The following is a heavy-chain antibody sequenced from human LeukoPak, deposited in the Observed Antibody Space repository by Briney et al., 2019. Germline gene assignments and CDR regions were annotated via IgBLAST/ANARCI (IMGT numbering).Heavy chain of an antibody. V-gene: IGHV1-2*04. J-gene: IGHJ4*02. CDR3: ARDGDDSSGYYAGY. CDR1: GYTFTGYY. Sequence: GASVKVSCKASGYTFTGYYMHWVRQAPGQGLEWMGWINPNSGGTNYAQKFQGWVTMTRDTSISTAYMELSRLRSDDTAVYYCARDGDDSSGYYAGYWGQGTLVTVSS. D-gene: IGHD3-22*01. CDR2: INPNSGGT.